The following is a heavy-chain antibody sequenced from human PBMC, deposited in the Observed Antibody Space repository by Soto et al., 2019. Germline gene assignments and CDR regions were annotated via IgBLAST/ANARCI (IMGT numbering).Heavy chain of an antibody. CDR3: ARLYSGSHADFGY. V-gene: IGHV3-48*03. J-gene: IGHJ4*02. D-gene: IGHD1-26*01. CDR2: INSRAGTM. Sequence: EVQLVESGGGLVQPGGSLRLSCAASGFTFSSYEMNWVRQAPGKGLEWVSYINSRAGTMYYADSVKGRFSISRDNAKNSLYLQMNSLRAEDTAVYYCARLYSGSHADFGYCGQGTLVTVSS. CDR1: GFTFSSYE.